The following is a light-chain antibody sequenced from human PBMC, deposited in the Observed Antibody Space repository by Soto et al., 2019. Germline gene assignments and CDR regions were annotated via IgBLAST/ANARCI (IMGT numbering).Light chain of an antibody. CDR3: QAWDSSASYV. V-gene: IGLV3-1*01. CDR1: KLGDKY. J-gene: IGLJ1*01. Sequence: SYELTQPPSVSVSPGQTASITCSGDKLGDKYPCWYQQKPGQSPVLVISRDNKRPSGIPARFSGSSSRNTATLTISGTQAMDEADYYCQAWDSSASYVFGTGTKLTVL. CDR2: RDN.